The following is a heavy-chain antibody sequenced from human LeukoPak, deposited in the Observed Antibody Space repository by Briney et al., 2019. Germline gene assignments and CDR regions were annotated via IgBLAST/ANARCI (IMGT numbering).Heavy chain of an antibody. CDR1: GGSISSYY. Sequence: SETLSLTCTVSGGSISSYYWSWIRQPPGKGLEGIGYIYSIGSTNYNPSLKSRVTISVDTSKNQFSLKVSSVTAADTAVYYCARVFDSGSQAYFYYMDVWGKGTTVTISS. V-gene: IGHV4-59*01. CDR2: IYSIGST. J-gene: IGHJ6*03. D-gene: IGHD3-10*01. CDR3: ARVFDSGSQAYFYYMDV.